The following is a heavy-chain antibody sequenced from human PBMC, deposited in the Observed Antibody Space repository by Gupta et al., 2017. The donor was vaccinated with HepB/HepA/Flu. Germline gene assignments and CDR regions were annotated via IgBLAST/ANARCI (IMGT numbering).Heavy chain of an antibody. J-gene: IGHJ6*02. CDR3: ARVRAARPFYYYGMDV. D-gene: IGHD6-6*01. V-gene: IGHV4-34*01. CDR2: INHSGST. CDR1: GGSFSGYY. Sequence: QVQLQQWGAGLLKPSETLSLTCAVYGGSFSGYYWSWIRQPPGKGLEWIGEINHSGSTNYNPSLKSRVTISVDTSKNQFSLKLSSVTAADTAVYYCARVRAARPFYYYGMDVWGQGTTVTVSS.